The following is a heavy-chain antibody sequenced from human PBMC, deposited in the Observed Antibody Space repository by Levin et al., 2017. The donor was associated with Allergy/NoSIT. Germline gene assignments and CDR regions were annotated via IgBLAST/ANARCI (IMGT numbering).Heavy chain of an antibody. V-gene: IGHV3-64*01. J-gene: IGHJ3*01. Sequence: GESLKISCAASGFTFSSYAMHWVRQAPGEGVEYVSALSDDGDGTYYAKSVKGRFTISRDNSKKTVYLQMGSLRADDMAVYYCARGGRSVVEGAAVNAFDLWGQGTVVIVSS. CDR3: ARGGRSVVEGAAVNAFDL. CDR1: GFTFSSYA. D-gene: IGHD2-2*01. CDR2: LSDDGDGT.